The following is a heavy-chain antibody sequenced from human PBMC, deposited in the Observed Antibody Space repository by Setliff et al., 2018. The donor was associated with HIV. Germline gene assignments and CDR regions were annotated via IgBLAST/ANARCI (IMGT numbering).Heavy chain of an antibody. CDR1: GYTFSGYY. CDR2: INPSGGST. CDR3: ARGPHCSSTSCFGGFDY. Sequence: ASVKVSCKAVGYTFSGYYLHWVRQAPGQGLEWMGIINPSGGSTTYTQKFQGTGTMTRDTSTSTVYMELSSLRSEDTAVYYCARGPHCSSTSCFGGFDYWGQGTLVTVSS. J-gene: IGHJ4*02. V-gene: IGHV1-46*01. D-gene: IGHD2-2*01.